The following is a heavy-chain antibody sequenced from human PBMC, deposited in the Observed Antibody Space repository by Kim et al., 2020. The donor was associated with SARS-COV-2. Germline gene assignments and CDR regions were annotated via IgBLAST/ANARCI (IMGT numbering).Heavy chain of an antibody. D-gene: IGHD4-17*01. J-gene: IGHJ4*02. Sequence: TDYAAPVKGRFTISRDDSKNTLYLQMNSLKTEDTAVYYCTTVSDGDYVGYWGQGTLVTVSS. V-gene: IGHV3-15*01. CDR3: TTVSDGDYVGY. CDR2: T.